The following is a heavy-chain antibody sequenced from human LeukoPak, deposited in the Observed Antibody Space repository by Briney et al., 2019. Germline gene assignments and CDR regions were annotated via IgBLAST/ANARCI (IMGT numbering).Heavy chain of an antibody. Sequence: PGRSLRLSCAASGFTFSSYAMHWVRQAPGKGLEWVAVISYDGSNKYYADSVKGGFTISRDNTKNTLYLQMNSLKTDDTAVYYCTTDNVYVPFPIFAYWGQGTLVTVSS. D-gene: IGHD2-2*01. J-gene: IGHJ4*02. V-gene: IGHV3-30-3*01. CDR2: ISYDGSNK. CDR1: GFTFSSYA. CDR3: TTDNVYVPFPIFAY.